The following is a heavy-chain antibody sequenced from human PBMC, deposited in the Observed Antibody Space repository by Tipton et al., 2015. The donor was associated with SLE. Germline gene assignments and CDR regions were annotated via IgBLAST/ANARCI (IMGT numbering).Heavy chain of an antibody. CDR3: ARAKLGFFFDY. J-gene: IGHJ4*02. Sequence: LRLSCTVSGGSISSSSYYWGWIRQPPGKGLEWIGSIYTSGSTKYNPSLKSRVTISVDTSKNQFSLKLSSVTAADTAVYYCARAKLGFFFDYWGQGTLVTVSS. CDR2: IYTSGST. CDR1: GGSISSSSYY. D-gene: IGHD7-27*01. V-gene: IGHV4-39*07.